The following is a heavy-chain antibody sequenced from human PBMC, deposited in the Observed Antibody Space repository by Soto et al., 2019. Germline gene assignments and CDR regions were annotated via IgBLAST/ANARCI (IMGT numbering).Heavy chain of an antibody. J-gene: IGHJ4*02. CDR3: AREIIYDYVWGSYRSRFDY. D-gene: IGHD3-16*02. CDR1: GGSFSGYY. Sequence: PSETLSLTCAVYGGSFSGYYWSWIRQPPGKGLEWIGEINHSGSTNYNPSLKSRVTILVDTSKNQFSLKLSSVTAADTAVYYCAREIIYDYVWGSYRSRFDYWGQGTLVTVSS. V-gene: IGHV4-34*01. CDR2: INHSGST.